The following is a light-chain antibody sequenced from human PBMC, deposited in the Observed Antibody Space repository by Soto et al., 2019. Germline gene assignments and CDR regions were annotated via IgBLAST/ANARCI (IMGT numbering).Light chain of an antibody. Sequence: DIQMTQSPSSLSASVGDRVTITCQASQDISNYLNWYQQKPGKAPKLLIYDASNLETGVPSRFSGSGSVTDFTFTISSLQPEDIATYYCQQYDNPPFGPGTKVDIK. V-gene: IGKV1-33*01. CDR3: QQYDNPP. CDR1: QDISNY. J-gene: IGKJ3*01. CDR2: DAS.